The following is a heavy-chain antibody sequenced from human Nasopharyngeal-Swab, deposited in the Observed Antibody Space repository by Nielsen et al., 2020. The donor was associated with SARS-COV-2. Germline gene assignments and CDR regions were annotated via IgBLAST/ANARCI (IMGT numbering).Heavy chain of an antibody. CDR1: GFTFSDYY. CDR3: AREESDSFDY. V-gene: IGHV3-11*06. J-gene: IGHJ4*02. Sequence: GGSLRLSCAASGFTFSDYYMSWIRQAPGKGLEWVSYISSSSSYTNYADSAKGRFTISRDNAKNSLYLQMNSLRAEDTAVYYCAREESDSFDYWGQGTLVTVSS. D-gene: IGHD2-21*01. CDR2: ISSSSSYT.